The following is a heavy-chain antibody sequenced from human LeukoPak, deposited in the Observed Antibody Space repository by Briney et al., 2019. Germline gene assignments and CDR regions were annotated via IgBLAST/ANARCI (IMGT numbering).Heavy chain of an antibody. Sequence: SETLSLTCTVSGGSISSYSWSWIRQPPGKGLEWIGYIYHSGSTYYNPSLKSRVTISVDRSKNQFSLKLSSVTAADTAVYYCARFRGHYWDYWGQGTLVTVSS. CDR2: IYHSGST. D-gene: IGHD2-15*01. CDR1: GGSISSYS. CDR3: ARFRGHYWDY. V-gene: IGHV4-30-2*01. J-gene: IGHJ4*02.